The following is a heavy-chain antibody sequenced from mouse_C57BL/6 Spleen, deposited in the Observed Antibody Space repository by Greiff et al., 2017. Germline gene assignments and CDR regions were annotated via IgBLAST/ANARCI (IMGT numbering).Heavy chain of an antibody. CDR2: ISSGGDYI. Sequence: EVQVVESGEGLVKPGGSLKLSCAASGFTFSSYAMSWVRQTPEKRLEWVAYISSGGDYIYYADTVKGRYTISRDNARNTLYLQMSSLKSEDTAMYYCTREIYYYGSTQFAYWGQGTLVTVSA. D-gene: IGHD1-1*01. CDR1: GFTFSSYA. V-gene: IGHV5-9-1*02. J-gene: IGHJ3*01. CDR3: TREIYYYGSTQFAY.